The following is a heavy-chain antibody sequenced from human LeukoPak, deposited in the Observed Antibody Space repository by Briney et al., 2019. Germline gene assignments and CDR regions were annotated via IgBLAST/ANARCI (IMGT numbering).Heavy chain of an antibody. CDR3: ARPYGSGSYYNSPLDY. CDR2: ISAYNGNT. Sequence: ASVKVSCKASGYTFTSYGISWVRQAPGQGLEWMGWISAYNGNTNHAQKLQGRVTMTTDTSTSTAYMELRSLRSDDTAVYYCARPYGSGSYYNSPLDYWGQGTLVTVSS. D-gene: IGHD3-10*01. J-gene: IGHJ4*02. CDR1: GYTFTSYG. V-gene: IGHV1-18*04.